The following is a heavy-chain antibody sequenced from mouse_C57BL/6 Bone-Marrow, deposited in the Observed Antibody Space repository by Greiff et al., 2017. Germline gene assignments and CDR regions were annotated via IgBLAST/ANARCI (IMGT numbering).Heavy chain of an antibody. CDR3: TRDYGSLWYFDV. CDR2: ISSGGDYI. V-gene: IGHV5-9-1*02. CDR1: GFTFSSYA. Sequence: EVHLVESGEGLVKPGGSLKLSCAASGFTFSSYAMSWVRQTPEKRLEWVAYISSGGDYIYYADTVKGRFTISRDNARNTLYLQMSSLKSEDTAMYYCTRDYGSLWYFDVWGTGTTVTVSS. J-gene: IGHJ1*03. D-gene: IGHD1-1*01.